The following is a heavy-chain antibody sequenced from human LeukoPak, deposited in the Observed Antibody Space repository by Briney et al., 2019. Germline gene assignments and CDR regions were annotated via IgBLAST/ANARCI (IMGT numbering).Heavy chain of an antibody. CDR2: IYYSGST. CDR3: ARDETSFHYGMDV. CDR1: GGSISSGDYY. J-gene: IGHJ6*02. Sequence: SQTLSLTCAVSGGSISSGDYYWSWIRQPPGKGLEWIGYIYYSGSTYYNPSLKSRVTISVDTSKNQFSLKLSSVTAADTAVYYCARDETSFHYGMDVWGQGTTVTVSS. V-gene: IGHV4-30-4*01.